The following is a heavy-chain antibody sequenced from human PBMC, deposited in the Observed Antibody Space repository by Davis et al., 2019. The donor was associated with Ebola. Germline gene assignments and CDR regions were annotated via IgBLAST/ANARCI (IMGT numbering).Heavy chain of an antibody. CDR2: IIPIFGTA. Sequence: AASVKVSCKASGGTFSSYAISWVRQAPGQGLEWMGGIIPIFGTANYAQKFQGRATITADESTSTAYMELSSLRSEDTAVYYCARVLRSSYGMDVWGRGTTVTVSS. CDR1: GGTFSSYA. D-gene: IGHD3-3*01. J-gene: IGHJ6*02. CDR3: ARVLRSSYGMDV. V-gene: IGHV1-69*13.